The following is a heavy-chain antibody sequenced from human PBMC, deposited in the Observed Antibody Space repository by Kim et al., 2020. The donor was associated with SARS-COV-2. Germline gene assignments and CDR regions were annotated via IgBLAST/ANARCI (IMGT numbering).Heavy chain of an antibody. CDR3: ANRPSLRFGDLADY. Sequence: ADSVKGRFTISRDNSKNTLYLQMNSLRAEDTAVYYCANRPSLRFGDLADYWGQGTLVTVSS. D-gene: IGHD3-10*01. J-gene: IGHJ4*02. V-gene: IGHV3-23*01.